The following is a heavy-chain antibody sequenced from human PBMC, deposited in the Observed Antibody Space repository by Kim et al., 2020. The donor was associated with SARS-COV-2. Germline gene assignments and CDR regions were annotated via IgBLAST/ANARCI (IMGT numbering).Heavy chain of an antibody. Sequence: GKANSNPSLQSRVTVSVDPSKNQFSLNLSSGTAADTAVYYCVRGGGLYDSWGQGTLVTVSS. J-gene: IGHJ4*02. V-gene: IGHV4-4*07. D-gene: IGHD3-10*01. CDR2: GKA. CDR3: VRGGGLYDS.